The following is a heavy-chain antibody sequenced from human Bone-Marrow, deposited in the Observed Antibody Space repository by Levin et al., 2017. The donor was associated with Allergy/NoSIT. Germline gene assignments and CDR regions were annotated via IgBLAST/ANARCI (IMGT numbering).Heavy chain of an antibody. CDR1: GGSFGGYF. J-gene: IGHJ3*02. CDR2: VSYSGIT. D-gene: IGHD3-3*01. Sequence: LRLSCAVSGGSFGGYFWTWIRQLPGKGLEWIGYVSYSGITFYNQSLKSRVTISGDTSKNLFSLNLSSVTAADTAVYYCARGITVFGVVLAVNDAFDIWGQGTMVTVSS. V-gene: IGHV4-31*11. CDR3: ARGITVFGVVLAVNDAFDI.